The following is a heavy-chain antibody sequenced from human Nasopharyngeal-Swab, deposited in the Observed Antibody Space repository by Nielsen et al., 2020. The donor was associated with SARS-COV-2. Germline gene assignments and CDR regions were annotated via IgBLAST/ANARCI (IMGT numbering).Heavy chain of an antibody. Sequence: LKISCAASGFLFSNYGMHWVRQAPGKGLEWVAVIWYDGSNKYYAGSVKGRFTISRDNSKNTLYLQMNSLRADDTAVYYCAAAPSGDYGGYWGQGTLVTVSS. D-gene: IGHD4-23*01. CDR1: GFLFSNYG. J-gene: IGHJ4*02. V-gene: IGHV3-33*01. CDR3: AAAPSGDYGGY. CDR2: IWYDGSNK.